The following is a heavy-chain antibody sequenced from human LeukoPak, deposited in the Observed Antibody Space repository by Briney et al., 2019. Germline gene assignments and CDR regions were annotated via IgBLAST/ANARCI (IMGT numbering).Heavy chain of an antibody. CDR2: IYYSGTT. J-gene: IGHJ4*02. D-gene: IGHD1-14*01. V-gene: IGHV4-30-4*08. Sequence: LRLSCAASGFTFSSYSMNWVRQPPGKGLEWIGHIYYSGTTYYNPSLKSRLIISLDRSKNQFSLTLTSVTAADTAVYYCARDTGLYYFDSWGQGTLVTVSS. CDR3: ARDTGLYYFDS. CDR1: GFTFSSYS.